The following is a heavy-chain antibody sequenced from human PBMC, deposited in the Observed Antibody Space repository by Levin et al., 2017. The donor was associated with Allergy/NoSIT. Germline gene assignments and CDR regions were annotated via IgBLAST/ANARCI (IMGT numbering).Heavy chain of an antibody. Sequence: GESLKISCKASGYTFTGYYMHWVRQAPGQGLEWMGWINPNSGGTNYAQKFQGWVTMTRDTSISTAYMELSRLRSDDTAVYYCARAVGDFWSGYYYYYYGMDVWGQGTTVTVSS. D-gene: IGHD3-3*01. J-gene: IGHJ6*02. CDR3: ARAVGDFWSGYYYYYYGMDV. CDR2: INPNSGGT. CDR1: GYTFTGYY. V-gene: IGHV1-2*04.